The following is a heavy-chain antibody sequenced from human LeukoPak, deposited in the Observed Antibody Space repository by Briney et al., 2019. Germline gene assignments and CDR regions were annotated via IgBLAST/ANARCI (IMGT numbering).Heavy chain of an antibody. Sequence: SETLSLTCAVSGDSISSYYWSWLRQPPGKGLEWIGYIYYSGSTNYNPSLKSPVTISVDTSKNQFSLKMSSVTAADTAVYYCARERDDSSDSGMDVWGQGTTVTVSS. CDR1: GDSISSYY. J-gene: IGHJ6*02. D-gene: IGHD3-22*01. CDR3: ARERDDSSDSGMDV. V-gene: IGHV4-59*01. CDR2: IYYSGST.